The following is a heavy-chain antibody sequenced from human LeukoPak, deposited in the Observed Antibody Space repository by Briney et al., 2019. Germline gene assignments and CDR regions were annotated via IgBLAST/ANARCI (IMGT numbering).Heavy chain of an antibody. Sequence: PSETLSLTCTVSGASISSYYWSWIRQPAGKGLEWIGRIHTTGSTNYNPSLKSRVTMSVDMSKNQFSLKLSSVTAADTAVYYCARDAYYYGSVSYFFDFWGQGTLVTVSS. CDR1: GASISSYY. D-gene: IGHD3-10*01. CDR3: ARDAYYYGSVSYFFDF. J-gene: IGHJ4*02. CDR2: IHTTGST. V-gene: IGHV4-4*07.